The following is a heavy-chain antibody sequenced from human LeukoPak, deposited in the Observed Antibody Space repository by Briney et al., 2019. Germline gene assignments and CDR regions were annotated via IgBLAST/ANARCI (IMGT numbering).Heavy chain of an antibody. CDR3: ARDCTGGSCSPPSDAFDI. CDR2: VYYGGTT. V-gene: IGHV4-59*02. J-gene: IGHJ3*02. CDR1: GGSVSSYY. Sequence: SETLSLTCTVSGGSVSSYYWSWVRQPPGQGLEWIGYVYYGGTTSYSPSLKSRVTMSIDRSKNQFSLTLFSVTAADTAIYYCARDCTGGSCSPPSDAFDIWGQGTKVTVSS. D-gene: IGHD2-15*01.